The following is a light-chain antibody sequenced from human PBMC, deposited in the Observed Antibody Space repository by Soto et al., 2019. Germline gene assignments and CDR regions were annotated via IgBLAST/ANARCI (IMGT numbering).Light chain of an antibody. CDR2: DVT. V-gene: IGLV2-14*01. J-gene: IGLJ1*01. CDR3: CSYTTSNTRQIV. Sequence: QSALTQPASVSGSPRQSITISCTGTSSDVGGYNYVSWYQQQPGKAPKFMIYDVTNRPSGVSNLFSGSKSGNTASLTISGLQAEDEADYYCCSYTTSNTRQIVFGTGTKVTVL. CDR1: SSDVGGYNY.